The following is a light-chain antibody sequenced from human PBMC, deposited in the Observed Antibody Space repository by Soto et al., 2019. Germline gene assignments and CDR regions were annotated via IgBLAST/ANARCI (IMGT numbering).Light chain of an antibody. Sequence: QSALTQPRSVSGSPGQSVTISCTGTSSDVGGYNYVSWYQQHPGKAPKFLIYDVDKRPSGVPDRFSGSKSGNTASLTISGLPAEEEADYYCCSYAGTYTLVFGGGTKLTVL. CDR1: SSDVGGYNY. CDR3: CSYAGTYTLV. CDR2: DVD. V-gene: IGLV2-11*01. J-gene: IGLJ2*01.